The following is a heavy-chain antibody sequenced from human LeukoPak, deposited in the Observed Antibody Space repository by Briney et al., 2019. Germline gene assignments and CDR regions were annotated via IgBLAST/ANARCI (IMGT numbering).Heavy chain of an antibody. CDR1: GYTFTSYD. CDR2: MNPNSGNT. D-gene: IGHD2-2*02. J-gene: IGHJ3*02. V-gene: IGHV1-8*03. Sequence: ASVKVSCKASGYTFTSYDINWVRQATGQGLEWMGWMNPNSGNTGYAQKFQGRVTITRNTSISTAYMELSSLRSEDTAVYYCARRGLYCSSTSCYISGGDAFDIWGQGTMVTVSS. CDR3: ARRGLYCSSTSCYISGGDAFDI.